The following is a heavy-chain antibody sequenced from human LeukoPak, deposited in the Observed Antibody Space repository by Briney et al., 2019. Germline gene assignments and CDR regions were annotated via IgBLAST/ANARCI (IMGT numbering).Heavy chain of an antibody. D-gene: IGHD2-15*01. CDR2: IWYEGSDK. CDR1: GFTFRSYG. CDR3: ARYCSGGCYSGVGY. J-gene: IGHJ4*02. Sequence: GGSLRLSCAASGFTFRSYGMHWVRQAPGRGLEWVAVIWYEGSDKHYADSVKGRFTISRDNSKNTLYLQLNSRRAEDTAVYYCARYCSGGCYSGVGYWGQGFLVTVPS. V-gene: IGHV3-33*01.